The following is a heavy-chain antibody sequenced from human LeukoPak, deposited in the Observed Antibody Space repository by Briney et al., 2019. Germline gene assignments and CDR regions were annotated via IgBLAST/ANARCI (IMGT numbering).Heavy chain of an antibody. V-gene: IGHV3-23*01. J-gene: IGHJ4*02. CDR3: AKTYYYDSSGYTYFDY. Sequence: AGGSLRLSCAASGFTFSSYAMSWVRQAPGKGLEWVSAISGSGGSTYYADSVKGRFTISRDNSKNTLYLQMNSLRAEDTAVYYCAKTYYYDSSGYTYFDYWGQGTPVTVSS. D-gene: IGHD3-22*01. CDR2: ISGSGGST. CDR1: GFTFSSYA.